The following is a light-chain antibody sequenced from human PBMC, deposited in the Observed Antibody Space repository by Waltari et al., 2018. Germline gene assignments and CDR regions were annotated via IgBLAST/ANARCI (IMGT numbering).Light chain of an antibody. CDR3: SSWISSSTLV. CDR1: ISDVGGQNY. Sequence: QSALTQPASVSGSPGQSITISCTGTISDVGGQNYVSWYQQHPGKAPKLMIYDVTNRPSWVSDRFAGSQSGNTSSLTSSGLQAEDEAEYYCSSWISSSTLVFGGGTKLTVL. CDR2: DVT. V-gene: IGLV2-14*03. J-gene: IGLJ2*01.